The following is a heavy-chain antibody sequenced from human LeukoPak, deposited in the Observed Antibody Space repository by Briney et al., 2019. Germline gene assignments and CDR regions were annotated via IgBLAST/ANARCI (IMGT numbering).Heavy chain of an antibody. Sequence: ASVKVSCKASGYTFTSYGISWVRQAPGQGLEWMGWISAYNGNTNYAQKLQGRVTMTTDTSTSTAYMELRSLRSDDTAVYYCARGPTYYYDSSGYPVEYYFDYWGQGTLVTVSP. CDR3: ARGPTYYYDSSGYPVEYYFDY. CDR1: GYTFTSYG. J-gene: IGHJ4*02. V-gene: IGHV1-18*01. CDR2: ISAYNGNT. D-gene: IGHD3-22*01.